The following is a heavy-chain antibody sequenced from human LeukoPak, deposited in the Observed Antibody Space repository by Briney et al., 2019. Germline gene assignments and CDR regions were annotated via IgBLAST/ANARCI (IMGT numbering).Heavy chain of an antibody. CDR1: GDSISTYC. J-gene: IGHJ5*02. Sequence: SETLSLTCTVSGDSISTYCWSWIRQPPGKGLEWIGYVDHTGSTNFNPSLNGRVSISRDTTNNLFSLRLSSVTAADTAVYYCASQANGWPTRGDWFDPWGQGTLVTVSS. CDR2: VDHTGST. D-gene: IGHD6-19*01. V-gene: IGHV4-59*01. CDR3: ASQANGWPTRGDWFDP.